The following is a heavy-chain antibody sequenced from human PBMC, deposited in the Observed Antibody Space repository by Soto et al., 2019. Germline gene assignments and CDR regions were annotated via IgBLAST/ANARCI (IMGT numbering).Heavy chain of an antibody. J-gene: IGHJ4*02. Sequence: QVLLVQSGAEVKRPGASVKVSCKASGYTFKIYAIHWVRQAPGQSLEWMGWIVPGKGDTKYSQQFQDRVTITWDTSATTAYIEVSSLISEDTADYFCARDDSSSRSFDYWGQGTRVTVSS. CDR1: GYTFKIYA. CDR3: ARDDSSSRSFDY. CDR2: IVPGKGDT. D-gene: IGHD6-6*01. V-gene: IGHV1-3*01.